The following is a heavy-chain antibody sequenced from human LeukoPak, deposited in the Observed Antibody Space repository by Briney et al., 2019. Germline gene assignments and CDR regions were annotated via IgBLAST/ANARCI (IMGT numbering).Heavy chain of an antibody. CDR3: ARAINGNWFDP. V-gene: IGHV3-30*14. CDR1: GFTFSSYA. D-gene: IGHD3-9*01. Sequence: GGSLRLSCAASGFTFSSYAMHWVRQAPGKGPEWVAVISYDGSNKYYADSVKGRFTISRENAKNSLYLQMNSLRAGDTAVYYCARAINGNWFDPWGQGTLVTVSS. CDR2: ISYDGSNK. J-gene: IGHJ5*02.